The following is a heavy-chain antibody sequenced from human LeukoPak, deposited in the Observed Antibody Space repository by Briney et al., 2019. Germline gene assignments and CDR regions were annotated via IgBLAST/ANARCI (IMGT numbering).Heavy chain of an antibody. Sequence: GRSLRLSCAAPGFTFSSYGMHWVRQAPGKGLEWVAVIWYDGSDKYYADSVKGRFTISRDNSKNTLYLQMNSLRAEDTAVYYCARGGISSVRDYFDYWGQGTLVTVSS. V-gene: IGHV3-33*01. D-gene: IGHD2-21*01. CDR3: ARGGISSVRDYFDY. J-gene: IGHJ4*02. CDR2: IWYDGSDK. CDR1: GFTFSSYG.